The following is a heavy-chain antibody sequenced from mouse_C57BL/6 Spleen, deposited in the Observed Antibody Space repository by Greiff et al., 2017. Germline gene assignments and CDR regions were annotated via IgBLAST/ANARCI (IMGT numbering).Heavy chain of an antibody. CDR3: ARWGCGAMDY. V-gene: IGHV1-69*01. CDR2: IDPSDSYT. CDR1: GYTFTSYW. J-gene: IGHJ4*01. Sequence: VQLQQSGAELVMPGASVKLSCKASGYTFTSYWMHWVKQRPGQGLEWIGEIDPSDSYTNYNQKFKGKSTLTVDKSSSTAYMQLNGLTSEDSAVYYCARWGCGAMDYWGQGTSVTVSS.